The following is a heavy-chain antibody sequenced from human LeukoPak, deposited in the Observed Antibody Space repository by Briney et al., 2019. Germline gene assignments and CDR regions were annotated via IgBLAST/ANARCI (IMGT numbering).Heavy chain of an antibody. CDR1: GGSISSYY. CDR2: IYTSGST. V-gene: IGHV4-4*07. D-gene: IGHD5-18*01. CDR3: AREPQGYSYGGYFDY. Sequence: SETLSLTCTVSGGSISSYYWSWIRQPAGKGLEWIGRIYTSGSTNYNPSLKSRVTMSVGTSKNQFSLKLSSVTAADTAVYYCAREPQGYSYGGYFDYWGQGTLVTVSS. J-gene: IGHJ4*02.